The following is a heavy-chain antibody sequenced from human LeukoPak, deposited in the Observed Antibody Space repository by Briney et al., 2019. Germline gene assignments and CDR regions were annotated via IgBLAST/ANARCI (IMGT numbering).Heavy chain of an antibody. CDR3: ARDTLPNYYDSSGYYSIDY. D-gene: IGHD3-22*01. J-gene: IGHJ4*02. Sequence: PGGSLRLSCAASGFTFSSYAMHWVRQAPGKGLEWVAVISYDGSNKYYADSVKGRFTISRDNSKNTLYLQMNSLRAEDTAVYYCARDTLPNYYDSSGYYSIDYWGQGTLVTVSS. CDR2: ISYDGSNK. V-gene: IGHV3-30-3*01. CDR1: GFTFSSYA.